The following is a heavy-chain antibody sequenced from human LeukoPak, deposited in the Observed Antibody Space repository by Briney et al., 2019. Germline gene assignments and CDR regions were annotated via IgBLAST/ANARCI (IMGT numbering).Heavy chain of an antibody. CDR2: ISAYNGNT. CDR1: GYTFTSYG. D-gene: IGHD4-17*01. J-gene: IGHJ3*02. V-gene: IGHV1-18*01. Sequence: ASVKVSCKASGYTFTSYGISWVRQAPGQELEWMGWISAYNGNTNYAQKLQGRVTMTTDTSTSTAYMELRSLRSDDTAVYYCASARLIYGDYVHAFDIWGQGTMVTVSS. CDR3: ASARLIYGDYVHAFDI.